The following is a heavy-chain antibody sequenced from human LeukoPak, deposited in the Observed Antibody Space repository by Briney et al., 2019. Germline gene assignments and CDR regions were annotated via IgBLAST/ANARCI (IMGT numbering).Heavy chain of an antibody. CDR3: ARGDGDYVGNDY. CDR2: INPNTGGT. V-gene: IGHV1-2*02. CDR1: GYTFTGYY. J-gene: IGHJ4*01. D-gene: IGHD4-17*01. Sequence: ASVKVSCKASGYTFTGYYMHWVRQAPGQGFEWMGWINPNTGGTHYAQNFQGRVTMTRDTSISTAYMAFSRLKSDDTAVYFCARGDGDYVGNDYWGHGTLDTVSS.